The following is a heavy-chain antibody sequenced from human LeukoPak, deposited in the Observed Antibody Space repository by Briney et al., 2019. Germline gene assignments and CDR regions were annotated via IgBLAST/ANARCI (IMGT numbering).Heavy chain of an antibody. Sequence: GGSLRLSCAASGFTFSSYAMHWVRQAPGKGLEWVAVISYDGSNKYYADSVKGRFTISRDNSKNTLYLQMNSLRAEDTAVYYCARDGFDCNGGSCYSWFDPWGHGTLVTVSS. J-gene: IGHJ5*02. CDR1: GFTFSSYA. V-gene: IGHV3-30*04. D-gene: IGHD2-15*01. CDR3: ARDGFDCNGGSCYSWFDP. CDR2: ISYDGSNK.